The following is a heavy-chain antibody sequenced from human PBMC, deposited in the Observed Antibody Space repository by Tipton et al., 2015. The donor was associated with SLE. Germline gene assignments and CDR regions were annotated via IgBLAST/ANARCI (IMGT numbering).Heavy chain of an antibody. CDR2: IYYSGST. V-gene: IGHV4-59*11. CDR3: ARDPRIAAAEDPWYFDY. Sequence: TLSLTCTVSGGSISSHYWSWIRQPPGKGLEWIGYIYYSGSTNYNPSLKSRVTISVDTSKNQFSLKLSSVTAADTAVYYCARDPRIAAAEDPWYFDYWGQGTLVTVSS. J-gene: IGHJ4*02. CDR1: GGSISSHY. D-gene: IGHD6-13*01.